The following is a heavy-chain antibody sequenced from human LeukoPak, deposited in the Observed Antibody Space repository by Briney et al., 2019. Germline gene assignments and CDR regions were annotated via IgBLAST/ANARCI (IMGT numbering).Heavy chain of an antibody. CDR2: INHSGST. CDR1: GGSFSGYY. J-gene: IGHJ5*02. V-gene: IGHV4-34*01. CDR3: ARGALGGWEPRSGWFDP. Sequence: SETLSLTCAVYGGSFSGYYWSWIRQPPGKGLEWIGEINHSGSTNYNPSLKSRVTISVDTSKNQFSLKLSSVTAADTAVYYCARGALGGWEPRSGWFDPWGQGTLVTVSS. D-gene: IGHD1-26*01.